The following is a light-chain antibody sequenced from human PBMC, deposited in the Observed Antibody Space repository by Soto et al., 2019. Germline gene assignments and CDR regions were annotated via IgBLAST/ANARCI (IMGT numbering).Light chain of an antibody. Sequence: DIQMTQFPPTLSSSIGDRVTITCRASQTISSSLAWYQQKPGKAPKLLIYKASTLETGVPSRFGGSGSGTEFNLTISGLQPDDFATYYCQQYDSYSPYTFGQGTRLEIK. J-gene: IGKJ2*01. V-gene: IGKV1-5*03. CDR1: QTISSS. CDR2: KAS. CDR3: QQYDSYSPYT.